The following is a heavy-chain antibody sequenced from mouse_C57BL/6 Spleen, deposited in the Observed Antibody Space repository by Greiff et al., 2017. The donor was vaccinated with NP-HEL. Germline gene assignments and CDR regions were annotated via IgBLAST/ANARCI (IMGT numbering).Heavy chain of an antibody. Sequence: VQLQQSGAELVRPGASVKLSCTASGFNIKDDYMHWVKQRPEQGLEWIGWIDPENGDTEYASKFQGKATITADTSSNTAYLQLSSLTSEDTAVYYCTYYDYDEGYFDVWGTGTTVTVSS. CDR3: TYYDYDEGYFDV. J-gene: IGHJ1*03. D-gene: IGHD2-4*01. CDR2: IDPENGDT. V-gene: IGHV14-4*01. CDR1: GFNIKDDY.